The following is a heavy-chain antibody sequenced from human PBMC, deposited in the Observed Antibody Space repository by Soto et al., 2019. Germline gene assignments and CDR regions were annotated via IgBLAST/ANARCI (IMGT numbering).Heavy chain of an antibody. Sequence: SGPTLVNPPQTLTLTCTFSGFSLSTSGVGVGWIRQPPGKALEWLALIYWNDDKRYSPSLKSRLTITKDTSKNQVVLTMTNMDPVDTATYYCAHRLGYSSSRWFDPWGQGTLVTVSS. D-gene: IGHD6-13*01. CDR2: IYWNDDK. CDR3: AHRLGYSSSRWFDP. CDR1: GFSLSTSGVG. J-gene: IGHJ5*02. V-gene: IGHV2-5*01.